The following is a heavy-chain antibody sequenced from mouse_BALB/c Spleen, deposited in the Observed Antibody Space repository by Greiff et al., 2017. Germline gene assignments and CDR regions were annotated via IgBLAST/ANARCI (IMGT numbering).Heavy chain of an antibody. V-gene: IGHV5-6-5*01. CDR3: ARGDYDGAAY. Sequence: EVQRVESGGGLVKPGGSLKLSCAASGFTFSSYAMSWVRQTPEKRLEWVASISSGGSTYYPDSVKGRFTISRDNARNILYLQMSSLRSEDTAMYYCARGDYDGAAYWGQGTLVTVSA. CDR2: ISSGGST. CDR1: GFTFSSYA. J-gene: IGHJ3*01. D-gene: IGHD2-4*01.